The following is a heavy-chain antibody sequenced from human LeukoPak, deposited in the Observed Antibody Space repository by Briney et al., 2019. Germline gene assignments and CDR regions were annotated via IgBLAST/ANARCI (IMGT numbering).Heavy chain of an antibody. D-gene: IGHD4-17*01. CDR1: GYTFTSYY. CDR3: ARALDYGDYRSWFDP. V-gene: IGHV1-46*01. J-gene: IGHJ5*02. Sequence: ASVKVSCKASGYTFTSYYIHWVRQAPGQGLEWMGIINPSGGSTSYAQKFQGRVTMTRDTSTSTAYMELSSLRSEDTAVYYCARALDYGDYRSWFDPWGQGTLVTVSS. CDR2: INPSGGST.